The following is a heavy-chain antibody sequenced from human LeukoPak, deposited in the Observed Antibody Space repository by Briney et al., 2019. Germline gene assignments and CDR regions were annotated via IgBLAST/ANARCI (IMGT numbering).Heavy chain of an antibody. J-gene: IGHJ5*02. Sequence: PSETLSLTCTVSGGSISSYYWSWIRQPPGKGLEWIGYIYYSGSTNYNPSLKSRVTISVDTSKNQFSLKLSSVTAADTAVYYCTRYCSSTSCYEDWFDPWGQGTLVTVSS. CDR2: IYYSGST. V-gene: IGHV4-59*01. CDR3: TRYCSSTSCYEDWFDP. D-gene: IGHD2-2*01. CDR1: GGSISSYY.